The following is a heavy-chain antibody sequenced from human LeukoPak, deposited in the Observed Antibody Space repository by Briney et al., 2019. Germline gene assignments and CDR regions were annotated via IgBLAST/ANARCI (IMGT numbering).Heavy chain of an antibody. Sequence: ASVKVSCKTSGYTFTNYDINWVRQAPGQGLEWVGWMNPNSGNTGYAQKFQGRVTMTTNTSINTAYMELSSLRSEDTAVYYCARMHYYDSGGSNWFDPWGQGTLVTVSS. CDR1: GYTFTNYD. CDR2: MNPNSGNT. V-gene: IGHV1-8*01. CDR3: ARMHYYDSGGSNWFDP. J-gene: IGHJ5*02. D-gene: IGHD3-10*01.